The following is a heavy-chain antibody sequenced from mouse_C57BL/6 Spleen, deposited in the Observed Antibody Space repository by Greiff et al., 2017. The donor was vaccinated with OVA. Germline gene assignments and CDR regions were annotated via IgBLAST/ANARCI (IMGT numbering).Heavy chain of an antibody. CDR1: GYTFTSYW. CDR2: IHPNSGST. V-gene: IGHV1-64*01. D-gene: IGHD3-2*02. Sequence: QVQLQQPGAELVMPGASVKLSCKASGYTFTSYWMHWVKQRPGQGLEWIGMIHPNSGSTNYNEKFKSKATLTVDKSSSTAYMQLSSLTSEDSAVYYCARSAQAAFDYWGQGTTLTVSS. CDR3: ARSAQAAFDY. J-gene: IGHJ2*01.